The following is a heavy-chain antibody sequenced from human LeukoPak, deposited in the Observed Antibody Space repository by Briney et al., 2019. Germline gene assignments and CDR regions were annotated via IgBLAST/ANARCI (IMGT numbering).Heavy chain of an antibody. Sequence: ASVKVSCKASGYTFTSYAMNWVRQAPGQGLEWMGWINTNTGNPTYAQGFTGRFVFSLDTSVSTAYLQISSLKAEDTAVYYCARGSISIYYDSSGSIFDYWGQGTLVTVSS. D-gene: IGHD3-22*01. CDR3: ARGSISIYYDSSGSIFDY. V-gene: IGHV7-4-1*02. CDR2: INTNTGNP. J-gene: IGHJ4*02. CDR1: GYTFTSYA.